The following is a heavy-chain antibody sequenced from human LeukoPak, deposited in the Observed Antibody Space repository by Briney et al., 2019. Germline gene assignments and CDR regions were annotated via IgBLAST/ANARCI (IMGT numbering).Heavy chain of an antibody. Sequence: SETLSLTCTVSGGSISSSSYYWGWIRQPPGKGLEWIGSIYYSGSTYYNPSLKSRVTISVDTSKNQFSLKLSSVTAADTAVYYCARGPPGGFRFLEWISPLDYWGQGTLVTVSS. V-gene: IGHV4-39*07. D-gene: IGHD3-3*01. CDR2: IYYSGST. CDR1: GGSISSSSYY. CDR3: ARGPPGGFRFLEWISPLDY. J-gene: IGHJ4*02.